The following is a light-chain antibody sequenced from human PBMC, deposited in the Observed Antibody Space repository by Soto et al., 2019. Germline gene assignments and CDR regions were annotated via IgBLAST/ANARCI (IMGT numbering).Light chain of an antibody. Sequence: QSVLTQPASVSGSPGQSITISCTGISSYVGSHNLVSWYQQHPGKVPNLIIYEGSERPSGISNRFTGSEYGNTASLTISGLQAEDEADYYCCSAVGRSLVVFGGGTKVTVL. V-gene: IGLV2-23*01. CDR2: EGS. CDR1: SSYVGSHNL. J-gene: IGLJ2*01. CDR3: CSAVGRSLVV.